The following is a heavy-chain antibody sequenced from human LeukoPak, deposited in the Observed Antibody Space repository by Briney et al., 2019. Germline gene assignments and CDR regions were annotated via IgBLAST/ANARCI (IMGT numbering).Heavy chain of an antibody. CDR1: GGSISNYY. J-gene: IGHJ4*02. Sequence: PSETLSLTCTVSGGSISNYYWSWIRQPPGKGLEWIGYIYYSGSTNYNPSLKSRVTISVDTSKNQFSLKLSSVTAADTAVYYCASNSNYLFAYWGQGTLVTVSS. CDR3: ASNSNYLFAY. CDR2: IYYSGST. V-gene: IGHV4-59*01. D-gene: IGHD4-11*01.